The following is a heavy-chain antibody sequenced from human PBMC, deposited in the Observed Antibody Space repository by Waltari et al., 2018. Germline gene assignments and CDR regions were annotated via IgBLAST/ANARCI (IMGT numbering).Heavy chain of an antibody. CDR1: GGTFSSYA. Sequence: QVQLVQSGAEVKKPGSSVKVSCKASGGTFSSYAIRWVRQAPGQGLEWMGGIIPIFGTANYAQKFQGRVTITADKSTSTAYMELSSLRSEDTAVYYCARDITIFGVVIYMDVWGKGTTVTVSS. J-gene: IGHJ6*03. V-gene: IGHV1-69*14. D-gene: IGHD3-3*01. CDR3: ARDITIFGVVIYMDV. CDR2: IIPIFGTA.